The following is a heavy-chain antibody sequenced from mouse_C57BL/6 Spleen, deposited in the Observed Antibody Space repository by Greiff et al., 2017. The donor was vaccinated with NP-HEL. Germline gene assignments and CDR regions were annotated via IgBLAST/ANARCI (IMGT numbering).Heavy chain of an antibody. Sequence: EVKLVESGGGLVKPGGSLKLSCAASGFTFSDYGMHWVRQAPEKGLEWVAYISSGSSTIYYADTVKGRFTISRDNAKNTLFLQMTSLRSEDTAMYYGARKAYYSNLYAMDYWGQGTSVTVSS. CDR1: GFTFSDYG. CDR2: ISSGSSTI. CDR3: ARKAYYSNLYAMDY. J-gene: IGHJ4*01. V-gene: IGHV5-17*01. D-gene: IGHD2-5*01.